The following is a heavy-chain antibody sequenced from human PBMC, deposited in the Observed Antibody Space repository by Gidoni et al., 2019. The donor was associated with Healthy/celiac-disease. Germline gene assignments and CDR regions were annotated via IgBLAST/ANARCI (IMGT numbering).Heavy chain of an antibody. CDR3: AKMYYDILTGYMDV. CDR2: VIGSGGST. CDR1: GFTFSSYA. V-gene: IGHV3-23*01. D-gene: IGHD3-9*01. J-gene: IGHJ6*02. Sequence: EVQLLESGGGLVQPGGPLRLSCAASGFTFSSYAISWVRQAPGKGLEWVSAVIGSGGSTYYADSVKGRFTISRDNSKNTLYLQMNSLRAEDTAVYYCAKMYYDILTGYMDVWGQGTTVTVSS.